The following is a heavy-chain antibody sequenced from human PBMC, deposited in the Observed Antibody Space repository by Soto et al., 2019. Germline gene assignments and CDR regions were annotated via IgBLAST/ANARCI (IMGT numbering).Heavy chain of an antibody. J-gene: IGHJ1*01. CDR1: GFTFSSYG. CDR3: AKDRGSYYRYFQH. CDR2: ISYDGSNK. V-gene: IGHV3-30*18. Sequence: QVQLVESGGGVVQPGRSLRLSCAASGFTFSSYGMHWVRQAPGKGLEWVAVISYDGSNKYYIDSVKGRFTISRDNSKNTLYLQMNSLRAEDTAVYYCAKDRGSYYRYFQHWGQGTLVTVSS. D-gene: IGHD1-26*01.